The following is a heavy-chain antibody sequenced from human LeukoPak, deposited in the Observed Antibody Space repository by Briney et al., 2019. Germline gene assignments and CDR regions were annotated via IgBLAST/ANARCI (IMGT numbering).Heavy chain of an antibody. D-gene: IGHD3-10*01. V-gene: IGHV3-7*01. CDR3: ARDTHLSYAAGFDY. CDR1: GFTFSTYW. CDR2: IKEDGSEK. Sequence: PGGSLRLSCAASGFTFSTYWMNWVRQAPGKGLEWVANIKEDGSEKYYVDSVKGRFTISKDNAKNSLYLQMTSLRAEDTALYYCARDTHLSYAAGFDYWGQGTLVTVSS. J-gene: IGHJ4*02.